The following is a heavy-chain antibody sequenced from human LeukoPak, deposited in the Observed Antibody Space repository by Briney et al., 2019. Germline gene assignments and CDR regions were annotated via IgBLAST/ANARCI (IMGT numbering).Heavy chain of an antibody. CDR3: ASWELPSRYYFDY. CDR2: VNHSGYT. J-gene: IGHJ4*02. CDR1: GVSFSTYY. D-gene: IGHD1-26*01. Sequence: SETLSLTCDVSGVSFSTYYWSWIRQSPEKGLEWIGEVNHSGYTNYNPSLKSRVTISVDTSKNQFSLKLSSVTAADTAVYYCASWELPSRYYFDYWGQGTLVTVSS. V-gene: IGHV4-34*01.